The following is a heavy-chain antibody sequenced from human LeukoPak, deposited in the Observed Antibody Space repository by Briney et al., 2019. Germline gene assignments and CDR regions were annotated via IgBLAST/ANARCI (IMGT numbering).Heavy chain of an antibody. D-gene: IGHD6-13*01. V-gene: IGHV1-18*01. Sequence: GASVKVSCEASGYAFSRITISWVRQAPGQGLEWMGWISLYNGNTNYAQKFQGSVTMTRDTSTTTVSMELRSLRSDDTAVYYCASPSSSYHDAFDIWGQGTMVTVSS. CDR1: GYAFSRIT. J-gene: IGHJ3*02. CDR3: ASPSSSYHDAFDI. CDR2: ISLYNGNT.